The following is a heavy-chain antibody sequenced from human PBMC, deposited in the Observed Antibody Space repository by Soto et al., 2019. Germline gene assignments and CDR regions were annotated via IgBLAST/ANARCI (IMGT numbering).Heavy chain of an antibody. V-gene: IGHV1-8*01. CDR2: MNPNSGNT. D-gene: IGHD3-10*01. CDR1: GYTFTSYD. Sequence: QVPLVQSGAEVKKPGALVKVSCKASGYTFTSYDINWVRQATGQGHVWMGWMNPNSGNTGYAQKFQGRATMTSNTSISTAYTELSSLRSEDTAVYYGARVLPGDPYFDYGGQGTLVTVSS. J-gene: IGHJ4*02. CDR3: ARVLPGDPYFDY.